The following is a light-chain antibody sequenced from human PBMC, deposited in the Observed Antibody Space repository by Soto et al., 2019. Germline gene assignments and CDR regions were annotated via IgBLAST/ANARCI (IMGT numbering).Light chain of an antibody. CDR1: SSVVGSYNV. J-gene: IGLJ1*01. CDR2: EVT. Sequence: SVLTQSRSASGSPGQSVTISSTGTSSVVGSYNVVSYLQQYPAKAPKLIMFEVTNRPSGVPDRSSGSKSGYTASLPTSGLEPDDEADYYWWSYAGTYAHGVGTGTTPTV. V-gene: IGLV2-11*01. CDR3: WSYAGTYAHG.